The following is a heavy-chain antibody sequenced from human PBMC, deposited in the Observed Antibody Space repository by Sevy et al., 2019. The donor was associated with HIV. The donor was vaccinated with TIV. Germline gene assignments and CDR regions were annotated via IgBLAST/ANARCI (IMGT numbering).Heavy chain of an antibody. D-gene: IGHD3-22*01. J-gene: IGHJ3*02. Sequence: GGSLRLSCEASGLTFSNAWMNWVRQAPGKGLEWVGRIKSKADGGAVDYGAPVKGRFTISRDDSKNTVSLQMSSLRTGDTAVYYCTTGGSGFYPHPDDAFDIWGQGTMVTVSS. V-gene: IGHV3-15*07. CDR1: GLTFSNAW. CDR2: IKSKADGGAV. CDR3: TTGGSGFYPHPDDAFDI.